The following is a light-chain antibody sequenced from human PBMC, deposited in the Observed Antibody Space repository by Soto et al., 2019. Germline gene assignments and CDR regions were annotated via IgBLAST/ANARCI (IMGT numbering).Light chain of an antibody. J-gene: IGKJ5*01. CDR2: GAS. CDR3: QQSSSNTVT. Sequence: DIQMTQSPSTLSASAGDRVTITCRASQSISTWLAWYQQKPGKAPKLLIYGASTLRSGVPSRFSGSGSGTDFTLTISSLQPEDSATYYCQQSSSNTVTFGQGTRLEIK. V-gene: IGKV1-39*01. CDR1: QSISTW.